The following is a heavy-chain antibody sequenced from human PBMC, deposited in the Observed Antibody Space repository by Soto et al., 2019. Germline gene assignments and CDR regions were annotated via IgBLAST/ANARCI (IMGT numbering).Heavy chain of an antibody. CDR1: GFTFSSYS. CDR2: ISSSSSYI. CDR3: ARARGITMVPGAQRLSTPYNWFDP. Sequence: EVQLVESGGGLVKPGGSLRLSCAASGFTFSSYSMNWVRQAPGKGLEWVSSISSSSSYIYYADSVKGRFTISRDNAKNSLYLQMNSLRAEDTAVYYCARARGITMVPGAQRLSTPYNWFDPWRQGTLVTVSS. J-gene: IGHJ5*02. D-gene: IGHD3-10*01. V-gene: IGHV3-21*01.